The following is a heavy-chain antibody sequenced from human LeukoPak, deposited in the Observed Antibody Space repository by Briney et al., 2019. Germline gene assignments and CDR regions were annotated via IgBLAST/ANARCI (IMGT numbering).Heavy chain of an antibody. V-gene: IGHV4-38-2*01. CDR1: GYSISSGYY. D-gene: IGHD3-3*01. Sequence: SETLSLTCAVSGYSISSGYYWGWIRQPPGKGLEWIGSIYHSGSTYYNPSLKGRVTISVDTSKNQFSLKLSSVTAADTAAYYCARLRRDFWSGYLNWFDPWGQGTLVTVTS. J-gene: IGHJ5*01. CDR3: ARLRRDFWSGYLNWFDP. CDR2: IYHSGST.